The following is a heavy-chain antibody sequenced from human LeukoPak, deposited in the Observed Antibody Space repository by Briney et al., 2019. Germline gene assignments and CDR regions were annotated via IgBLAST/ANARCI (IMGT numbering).Heavy chain of an antibody. CDR1: GGTFSSYT. Sequence: SVKVSCKASGGTFSSYTISWVRQAPGQGLEWMGRIIPILGIANYAQKFQGRVTITADKSTSTAYMELSSLRSEDTAVYYCARVVTMVRGVRDWFDPWGQGTLVTVSS. CDR2: IIPILGIA. V-gene: IGHV1-69*02. J-gene: IGHJ5*02. D-gene: IGHD3-10*01. CDR3: ARVVTMVRGVRDWFDP.